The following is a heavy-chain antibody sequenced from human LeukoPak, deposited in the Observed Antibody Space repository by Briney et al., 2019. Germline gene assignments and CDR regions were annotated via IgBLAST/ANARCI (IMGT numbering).Heavy chain of an antibody. D-gene: IGHD6-6*01. CDR3: ARDRAYSSSGYYYYYYMDV. V-gene: IGHV3-20*04. CDR2: INWNGGST. J-gene: IGHJ6*03. CDR1: GFTFDDYG. Sequence: GGSLRLSCAASGFTFDDYGTSWVRQAPGKGLEWVSGINWNGGSTGYADSVKGRFTVSRDNAKNSLYLQMNSLRAEDTALYYCARDRAYSSSGYYYYYYMDVWGKGTTVTVSS.